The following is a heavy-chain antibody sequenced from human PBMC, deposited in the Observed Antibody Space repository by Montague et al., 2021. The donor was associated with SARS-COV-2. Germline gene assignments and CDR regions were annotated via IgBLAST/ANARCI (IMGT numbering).Heavy chain of an antibody. CDR2: ISHSGGT. J-gene: IGHJ5*02. CDR1: GGSISSGTW. V-gene: IGHV4-4*02. CDR3: ARRSSDLGGYFWFDP. Sequence: SETLSLTCAVSGGSISSGTWWTWVRQPPGKGLEWIGEISHSGGTNYNPSLKSRVTISVDKSKHQFSLNLNSVTAADTAVYYCARRSSDLGGYFWFDPWGQGTLVSVSS. D-gene: IGHD1-26*01.